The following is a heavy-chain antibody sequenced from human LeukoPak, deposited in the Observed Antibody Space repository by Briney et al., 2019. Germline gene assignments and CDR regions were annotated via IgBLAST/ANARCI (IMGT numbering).Heavy chain of an antibody. J-gene: IGHJ3*02. D-gene: IGHD3-3*01. V-gene: IGHV3-23*01. CDR3: ARVREWAGAFDI. CDR1: GFTFSSYA. Sequence: LPGGSLRLSCAASGFTFSSYAMSWVRQAPGKGLEWVSAISGSGGSTYYADSVKGRFTISRDNSKNTLYLQMNSLRAEDTAVYYCARVREWAGAFDIWGQGTMVTVSS. CDR2: ISGSGGST.